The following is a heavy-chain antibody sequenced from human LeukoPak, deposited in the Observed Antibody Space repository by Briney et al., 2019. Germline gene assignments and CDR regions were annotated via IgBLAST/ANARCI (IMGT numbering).Heavy chain of an antibody. CDR1: GGSFSGYY. CDR2: INHSGST. Sequence: SETLSLTCAVYGGSFSGYYWSWIRQPPGKGLEWVGEINHSGSTNYNPSLKSRVTISVDTSKNQFSLKLSSVTAADTAVYYCARDYDRPTDYWGQGTLVTVSS. J-gene: IGHJ4*02. CDR3: ARDYDRPTDY. V-gene: IGHV4-34*01. D-gene: IGHD5-12*01.